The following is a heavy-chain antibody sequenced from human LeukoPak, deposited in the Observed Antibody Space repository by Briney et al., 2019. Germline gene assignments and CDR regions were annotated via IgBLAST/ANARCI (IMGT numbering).Heavy chain of an antibody. J-gene: IGHJ4*02. Sequence: ASVKVSCKASGYTFTSYGISWVRQAPGHGLEWMGWISAYNGNTNYAQKLQGRVTMPTDTSTSTAYMELRSLRSDDTAVYYGARDRGVYGQWLDLDYWGQGTLVTVSS. CDR2: ISAYNGNT. CDR3: ARDRGVYGQWLDLDY. CDR1: GYTFTSYG. D-gene: IGHD6-19*01. V-gene: IGHV1-18*04.